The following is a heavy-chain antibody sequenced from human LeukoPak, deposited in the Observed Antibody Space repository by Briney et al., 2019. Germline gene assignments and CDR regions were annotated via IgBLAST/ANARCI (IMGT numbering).Heavy chain of an antibody. CDR1: GYSFTNYW. Sequence: KIGESLKISCKGSGYSFTNYWIVWVRQMPGKGLDYMGIIYPGDSDTRYSPSFQGQVTISADKSISTAYLQWSSLKASDTAMYYCARHVAGGDSHFDFWGQGTLVTVSS. J-gene: IGHJ4*02. CDR2: IYPGDSDT. D-gene: IGHD2-21*01. CDR3: ARHVAGGDSHFDF. V-gene: IGHV5-51*01.